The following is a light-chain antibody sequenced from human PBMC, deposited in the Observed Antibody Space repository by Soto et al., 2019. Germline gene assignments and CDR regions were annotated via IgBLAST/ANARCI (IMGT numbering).Light chain of an antibody. V-gene: IGKV3-15*01. CDR1: QSVSSN. J-gene: IGKJ1*01. Sequence: EMAMAQSPATLSVSQGERATLSGRASQSVSSNLAWYQQKPGQAPRLLIYGASTRATGIPARFSGSGSGTEFTLTINRLQSEDFAVYYCQQYNNWPRTFGQGTKV. CDR3: QQYNNWPRT. CDR2: GAS.